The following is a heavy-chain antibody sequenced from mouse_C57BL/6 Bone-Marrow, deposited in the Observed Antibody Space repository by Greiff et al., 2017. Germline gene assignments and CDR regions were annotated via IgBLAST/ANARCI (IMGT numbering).Heavy chain of an antibody. Sequence: EVQLVESGAELVRPGASVKLSCTASGFNIQDDYMHWVKQRPEQGLEWIGWLDPENGDTESASKFPGKATIPADTSANTAYLQLSSLTSEDTAVYYCTTDYGSSDPALVAYWGQGTLVTVSA. J-gene: IGHJ3*01. CDR3: TTDYGSSDPALVAY. D-gene: IGHD1-1*01. CDR1: GFNIQDDY. V-gene: IGHV14-4*01. CDR2: LDPENGDT.